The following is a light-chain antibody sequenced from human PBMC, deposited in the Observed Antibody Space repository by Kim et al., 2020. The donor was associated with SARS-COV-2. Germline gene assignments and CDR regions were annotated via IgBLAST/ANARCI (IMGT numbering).Light chain of an antibody. V-gene: IGKV1-5*01. CDR3: QQFNLYSRT. Sequence: SATVGDRLTSTGRASQSISSLLAWYQQKPGTAPELLIYDASTLQSGVPSRFSGSGSGTEFTLTISSLQPEDFATYYCQQFNLYSRTFGQGTKLEI. CDR1: QSISSL. J-gene: IGKJ2*01. CDR2: DAS.